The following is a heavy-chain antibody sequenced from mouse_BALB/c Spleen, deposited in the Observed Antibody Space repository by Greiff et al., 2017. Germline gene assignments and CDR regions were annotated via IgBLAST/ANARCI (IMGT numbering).Heavy chain of an antibody. J-gene: IGHJ4*01. D-gene: IGHD1-1*01. Sequence: EVMLVESGGGLVKLGGSLKLSCAASGFTFSSYYMSWVRQTPEKRLELVAAINSNGGSTYYPDTVKGRFTISRDNAKNTLYLQMSSLKSEDTALYYCARPFTTVYAMDYWGQGTSVTVSS. CDR1: GFTFSSYY. CDR2: INSNGGST. V-gene: IGHV5-6-2*01. CDR3: ARPFTTVYAMDY.